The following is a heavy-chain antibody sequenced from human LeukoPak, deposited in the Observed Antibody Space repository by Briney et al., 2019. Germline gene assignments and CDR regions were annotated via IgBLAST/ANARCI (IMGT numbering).Heavy chain of an antibody. CDR2: IIPIFGTA. V-gene: IGHV1-69*06. J-gene: IGHJ4*02. D-gene: IGHD3-10*01. CDR3: ARDRLMVRGVFDY. CDR1: GGTFSSYA. Sequence: SVKVSCKASGGTFSSYAISWVRQAPGQGLEWMGGIIPIFGTANYAQKFQGRVTITADKSTSTAYMELSSLRSEDTAVYYCARDRLMVRGVFDYWGQGTLVTVSS.